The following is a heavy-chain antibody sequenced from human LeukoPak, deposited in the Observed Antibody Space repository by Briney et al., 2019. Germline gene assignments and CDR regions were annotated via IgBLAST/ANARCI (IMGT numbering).Heavy chain of an antibody. CDR1: GFTFSDYY. D-gene: IGHD6-13*01. V-gene: IGHV3-11*04. CDR2: ISSSGSTI. Sequence: PGGSLRLSCAASGFTFSDYYMSWIRRAPGRGLEWVSYISSSGSTIYYADSVKGRFTISRDNAKNSLYLQMNSLRAEDTAVYYCARDFIAAANTVGDYWGQGTLVTVSS. CDR3: ARDFIAAANTVGDY. J-gene: IGHJ4*02.